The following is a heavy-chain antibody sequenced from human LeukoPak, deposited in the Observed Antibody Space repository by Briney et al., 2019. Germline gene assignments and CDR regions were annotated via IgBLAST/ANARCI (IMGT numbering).Heavy chain of an antibody. CDR3: AKEYSSGWYGIYAFDI. V-gene: IGHV1-69*05. J-gene: IGHJ3*02. CDR1: GGAFSSYA. CDR2: IIPIFGTA. D-gene: IGHD6-19*01. Sequence: SVKVSCKASGGAFSSYAISWVRQAPGQGLEWMGGIIPIFGTANYAQKFQGRVTITTDESTSTAYMELSSLRSEDTAVYYCAKEYSSGWYGIYAFDIWGQGTMVTVSS.